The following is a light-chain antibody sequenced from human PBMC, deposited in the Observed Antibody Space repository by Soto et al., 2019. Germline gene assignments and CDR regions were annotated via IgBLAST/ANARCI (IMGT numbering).Light chain of an antibody. CDR1: QSVSANY. Sequence: EVVLTQSPATLSLSPGERATLSCRANQSVSANYFAWYQQKPGQAPRLLIYGASSRSTAIPNRFSGSGSGTDFTLTISRLEPEDFAVFYCHQYGSSSFTFGPGTKVDIK. V-gene: IGKV3-20*01. J-gene: IGKJ3*01. CDR2: GAS. CDR3: HQYGSSSFT.